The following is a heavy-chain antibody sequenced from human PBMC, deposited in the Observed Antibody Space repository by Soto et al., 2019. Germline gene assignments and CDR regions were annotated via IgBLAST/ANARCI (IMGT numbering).Heavy chain of an antibody. CDR3: ARVSQEGGSSPFDY. Sequence: EVQLVESGGGLIQPGGSLRLSCAASGFTVSSNYMSWVRQAPGKGLEWVSVIYSGGSTYYADSVKGRFTISRDNSKNTLYLQMNSLRAEDTAVYYCARVSQEGGSSPFDYWGQGTLVTVSS. CDR1: GFTVSSNY. V-gene: IGHV3-53*01. J-gene: IGHJ4*02. D-gene: IGHD1-26*01. CDR2: IYSGGST.